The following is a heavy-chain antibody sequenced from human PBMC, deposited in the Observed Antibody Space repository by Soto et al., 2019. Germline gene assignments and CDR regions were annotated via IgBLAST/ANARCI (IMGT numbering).Heavy chain of an antibody. V-gene: IGHV4-34*01. CDR2: INHSGST. CDR3: ARALHDILTGYSTPRYYYYMDV. J-gene: IGHJ6*03. CDR1: GGSFSGYY. Sequence: SETLSLTCAVYGGSFSGYYWSWIRQPPGKGLEWIGEINHSGSTNYNPSLKSRVTISVDTSKNQFSLKLSSVTAADTAVYYCARALHDILTGYSTPRYYYYMDVWGKGTTVTVSS. D-gene: IGHD3-9*01.